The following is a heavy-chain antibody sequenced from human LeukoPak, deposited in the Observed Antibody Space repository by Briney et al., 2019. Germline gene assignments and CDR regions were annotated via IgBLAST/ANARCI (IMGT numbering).Heavy chain of an antibody. V-gene: IGHV3-48*04. CDR3: AVNLNY. Sequence: GGSLRLSCAASGFTFSSYSMNWVRQAPGRGLEWLSYISPASDSIYYADSVRGRFTISRDNAENSLYLRMNSLRVEDTAVYYCAVNLNYWGQGTLVTVSS. CDR2: ISPASDSI. D-gene: IGHD1-14*01. CDR1: GFTFSSYS. J-gene: IGHJ4*02.